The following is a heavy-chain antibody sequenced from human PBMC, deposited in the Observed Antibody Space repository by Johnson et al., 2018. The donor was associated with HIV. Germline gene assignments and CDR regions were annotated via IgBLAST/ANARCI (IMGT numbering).Heavy chain of an antibody. V-gene: IGHV3-30-3*01. CDR2: ISYDGSNK. CDR3: AKDNPVGATRGDAFDI. D-gene: IGHD1-26*01. J-gene: IGHJ3*02. Sequence: QVQLVESGGGVVQPGRSLRLSCAASGFTFSSYAMHWVRQAPGKGLEWVAVISYDGSNKYYADSVKGRFTMPRDNSKNTLYLQMNSRRAEDTAVYYGAKDNPVGATRGDAFDIWGQGTMVTVSS. CDR1: GFTFSSYA.